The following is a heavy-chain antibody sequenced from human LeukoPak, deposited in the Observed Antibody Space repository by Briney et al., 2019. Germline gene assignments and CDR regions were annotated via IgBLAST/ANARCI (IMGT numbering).Heavy chain of an antibody. D-gene: IGHD5-24*01. J-gene: IGHJ3*02. CDR2: IKPDGSDK. V-gene: IGHV3-7*01. Sequence: GGSLRLSCVGSGFTFSTYWVNWVRQAPGKGLEWVANIKPDGSDKYYVDSARGRFTVPRDNAKNSALLQMNSLRAEDTAIYYCATISAQTFDIWGQGTLVSVSS. CDR1: GFTFSTYW. CDR3: ATISAQTFDI.